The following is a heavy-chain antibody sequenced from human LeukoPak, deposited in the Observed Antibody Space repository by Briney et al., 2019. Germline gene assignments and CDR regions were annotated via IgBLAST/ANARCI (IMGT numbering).Heavy chain of an antibody. J-gene: IGHJ5*02. CDR2: ISSSGST. D-gene: IGHD1-26*01. Sequence: SQTLSLTCIVSGDSISSGDYYWSWIRQPAGKGLEWIGRISSSGSTNYNPSLKSRVTISVDTSKNQFSLKLISVTVADTAIYYCARGQGATVPQVGKNWFDPWGQGTRVTVSS. V-gene: IGHV4-61*02. CDR3: ARGQGATVPQVGKNWFDP. CDR1: GDSISSGDYY.